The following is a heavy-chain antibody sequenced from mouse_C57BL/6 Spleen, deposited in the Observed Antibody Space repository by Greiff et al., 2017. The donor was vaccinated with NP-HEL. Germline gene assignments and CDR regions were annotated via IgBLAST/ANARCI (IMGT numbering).Heavy chain of an antibody. D-gene: IGHD1-1*01. CDR1: GYAFSSSW. Sequence: VKLQESGPELVKPGASVKISCKASGYAFSSSWMNWVKQRPGKGLEWIGRIYPGDGDTNYNGKFKGKATLTADKSSSTAYMQLSSLTSEDSAVYFCARGVYYYGTSYEDYWGQGTTLTVSS. V-gene: IGHV1-82*01. CDR3: ARGVYYYGTSYEDY. J-gene: IGHJ2*01. CDR2: IYPGDGDT.